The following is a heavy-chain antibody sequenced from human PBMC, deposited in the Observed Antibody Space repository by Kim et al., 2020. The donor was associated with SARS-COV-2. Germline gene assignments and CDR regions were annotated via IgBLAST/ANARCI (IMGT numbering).Heavy chain of an antibody. D-gene: IGHD7-27*01. V-gene: IGHV4-39*01. J-gene: IGHJ4*02. CDR3: ARLGLVLGILDY. Sequence: YYNPSLKIRVTISVDTSKNQFSLKLSSVTAADTAVYYCARLGLVLGILDYWGQGTLVTVSS.